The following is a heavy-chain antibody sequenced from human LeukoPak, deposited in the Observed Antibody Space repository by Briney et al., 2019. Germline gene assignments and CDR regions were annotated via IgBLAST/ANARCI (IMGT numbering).Heavy chain of an antibody. CDR1: GFTFSSYW. Sequence: GGSLRLSCAASGFTFSSYWMSWVRQAPGKGLEWVANIKQDGSEKYYVDSVKGRFTISRDNAKNSLYLQMNSLRAEDTALYYCAKGLAAAGTWFDPWGQGTLVTVSS. CDR2: IKQDGSEK. D-gene: IGHD6-13*01. V-gene: IGHV3-7*03. J-gene: IGHJ5*02. CDR3: AKGLAAAGTWFDP.